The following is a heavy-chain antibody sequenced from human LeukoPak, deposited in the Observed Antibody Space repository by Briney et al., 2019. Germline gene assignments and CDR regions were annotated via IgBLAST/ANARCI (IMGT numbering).Heavy chain of an antibody. CDR2: KNPNSGNT. J-gene: IGHJ5*02. CDR1: ASSFTSRG. Sequence: ASETLSFTSSASSFTSRGVNWEWKAQGPGHEWKGWKNPNSGNTGYAQKFQGRVTMTRNTSISTAYMELSSLRSEDSAVYYCAKVYFYDSSRHNWFDLWGKGTLVSVSS. D-gene: IGHD3-22*01. V-gene: IGHV1-8*01. CDR3: AKVYFYDSSRHNWFDL.